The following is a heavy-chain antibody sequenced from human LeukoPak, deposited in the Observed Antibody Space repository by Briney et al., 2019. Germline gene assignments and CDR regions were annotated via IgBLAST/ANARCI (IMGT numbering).Heavy chain of an antibody. J-gene: IGHJ4*02. CDR2: ISGSGGST. D-gene: IGHD3-10*01. CDR3: AKGSDGENFDY. Sequence: PGGSLRLSCAASGFHFRSYPMSWVRQAPGKGLEWVSAISGSGGSTYYADSVKGRFTISRDNSKNTLYLQMNSLRAEDTAVYYCAKGSDGENFDYWGQGTQVTVSS. V-gene: IGHV3-23*01. CDR1: GFHFRSYP.